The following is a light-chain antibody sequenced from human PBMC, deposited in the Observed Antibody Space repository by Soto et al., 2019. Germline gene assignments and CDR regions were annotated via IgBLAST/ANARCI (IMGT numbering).Light chain of an antibody. CDR2: EGS. CDR3: CSYAGSSTHAV. Sequence: QSALTQPASVSGSPGQSITISCTGTSSDVGSYNLVSWYQQHPGKAPKLMIHEGSKRPSGVSNRFSGSKSGNTASLTISGLQPEDEADYYCCSYAGSSTHAVFGGGTQLTVL. V-gene: IGLV2-23*01. J-gene: IGLJ7*01. CDR1: SSDVGSYNL.